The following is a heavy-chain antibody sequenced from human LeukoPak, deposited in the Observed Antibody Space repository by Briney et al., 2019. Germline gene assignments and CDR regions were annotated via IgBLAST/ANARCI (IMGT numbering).Heavy chain of an antibody. D-gene: IGHD4-11*01. Sequence: GESLKISCKGSGYSFTSYWIGWVRQMPGKGLEWMGIIYPGDSDTRYSPSFQGQVTISADKSISTAYLQWSSLKASGTAMYYCARLVRDHSNYDWFDPWGQGTLVTVSS. CDR2: IYPGDSDT. CDR1: GYSFTSYW. CDR3: ARLVRDHSNYDWFDP. J-gene: IGHJ5*02. V-gene: IGHV5-51*01.